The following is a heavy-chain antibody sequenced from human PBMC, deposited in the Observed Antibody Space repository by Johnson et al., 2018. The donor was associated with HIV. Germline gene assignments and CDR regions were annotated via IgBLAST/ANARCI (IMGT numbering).Heavy chain of an antibody. D-gene: IGHD3-10*01. Sequence: EVQLVESGGGLVQPGGSLRLSCAASGFTFSSYWMSWVRQAPGKGLEWVANIKQDGSEKYYADSVKGRFTISRDNSKNTLYLQMNSLRAEDTAVYYCARGVDGAFDIWGQGTMVTVSS. CDR2: IKQDGSEK. J-gene: IGHJ3*02. CDR1: GFTFSSYW. CDR3: ARGVDGAFDI. V-gene: IGHV3-7*02.